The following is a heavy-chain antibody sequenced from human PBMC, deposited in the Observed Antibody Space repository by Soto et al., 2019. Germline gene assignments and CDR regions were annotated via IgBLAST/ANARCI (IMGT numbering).Heavy chain of an antibody. CDR3: ARDRPIYCASGVCHPIGFDP. Sequence: SQTLSLTCAISGDSVSSNSAAWNWIRQSPSRGLEWLGRTYYRSKWYNDYAVSGKSRITINPDTSKNQFSLQLNSVTPEDTAVYYCARDRPIYCASGVCHPIGFDPWGQGTLVTVSS. D-gene: IGHD2-8*01. V-gene: IGHV6-1*01. CDR1: GDSVSSNSAA. J-gene: IGHJ5*02. CDR2: TYYRSKWYN.